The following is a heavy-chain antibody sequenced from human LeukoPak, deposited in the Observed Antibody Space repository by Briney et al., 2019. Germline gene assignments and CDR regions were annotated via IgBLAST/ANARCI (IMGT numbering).Heavy chain of an antibody. J-gene: IGHJ4*02. CDR3: ASRPGFDTMVRGVNPVDY. CDR1: GFTFSSYG. Sequence: PGGSLRLSCAASGFTFSSYGMHWVRQAPGKGLEWVAFIRYDGSNKYYADSVKGRFTISRDNSKNTLYLQMNSLRAEDTAVYYCASRPGFDTMVRGVNPVDYWGQGTLVTVSS. V-gene: IGHV3-30*02. D-gene: IGHD3-10*01. CDR2: IRYDGSNK.